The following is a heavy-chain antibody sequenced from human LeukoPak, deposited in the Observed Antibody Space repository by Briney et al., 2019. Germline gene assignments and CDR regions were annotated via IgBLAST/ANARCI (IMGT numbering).Heavy chain of an antibody. Sequence: PSETLSLTCTVSGGSISSYYWSWIRQPPGKGLEWIGYIYYSGSTNYSPSLKSRVTISVDTSKNQFSLKLSSVTAADTAVYYCAASSFVFPFDYWGQGTLVTVSS. CDR2: IYYSGST. CDR1: GGSISSYY. J-gene: IGHJ4*02. CDR3: AASSFVFPFDY. V-gene: IGHV4-59*01. D-gene: IGHD3-16*01.